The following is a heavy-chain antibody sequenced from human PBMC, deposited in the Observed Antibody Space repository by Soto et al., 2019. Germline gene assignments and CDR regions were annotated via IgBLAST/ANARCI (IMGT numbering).Heavy chain of an antibody. CDR2: ISGSGGST. Sequence: EVQLLESGGGLVQPGGSLRLSCAASGFTLSSYAMRWVRQAPVKGLEWVSAISGSGGSTYYADSVKGRFTISRDNSKNTLYLQMNSLRAEDTAVYYCARRGSGSYYDSWGQGTLVTVSS. D-gene: IGHD1-26*01. J-gene: IGHJ4*02. CDR3: ARRGSGSYYDS. V-gene: IGHV3-23*01. CDR1: GFTLSSYA.